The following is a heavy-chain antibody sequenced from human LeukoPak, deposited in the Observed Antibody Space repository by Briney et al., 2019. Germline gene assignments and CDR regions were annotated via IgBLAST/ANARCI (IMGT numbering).Heavy chain of an antibody. CDR3: ARRKQQLVLYYYYGMDV. CDR2: ISAYNGNT. CDR1: GYTFTSYG. Sequence: ASVKVSCKASGYTFTSYGISWVRPAPGQGLEWMGWISAYNGNTNYAQKLQGRVTMTTDTSTSTAYMELRSLRSDDTAVYYCARRKQQLVLYYYYGMDVWGQGTTVTVSS. D-gene: IGHD6-13*01. J-gene: IGHJ6*02. V-gene: IGHV1-18*01.